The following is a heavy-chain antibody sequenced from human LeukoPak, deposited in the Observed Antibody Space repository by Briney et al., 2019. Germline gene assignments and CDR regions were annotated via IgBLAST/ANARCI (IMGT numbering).Heavy chain of an antibody. CDR1: GGSISSSSYY. Sequence: SETLSLTCTVSGGSISSSSYYWSWIRQPAGKGLEWIGRIYTSGSTNYNPSLKSRVTMSVDTSKNQFSLKLSSVTAADTAVYYCAREINWFDPWGQGTLVTVSS. CDR2: IYTSGST. CDR3: AREINWFDP. J-gene: IGHJ5*02. V-gene: IGHV4-61*02.